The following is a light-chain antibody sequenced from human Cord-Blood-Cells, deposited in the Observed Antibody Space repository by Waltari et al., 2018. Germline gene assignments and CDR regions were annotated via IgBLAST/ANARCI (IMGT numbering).Light chain of an antibody. J-gene: IGLJ3*02. CDR3: CSYAGSSTWV. CDR1: SSDVGRYNI. V-gene: IGLV2-23*01. Sequence: QSALTPPASASGSTGQSITISCTGTSSDVGRYNIVSWYQQHPGKSPKLMIYEGSKRPSGVSNRFSGSKSGNTASLTISGLQAEDEADYYCCSYAGSSTWVFGGGTKLTVL. CDR2: EGS.